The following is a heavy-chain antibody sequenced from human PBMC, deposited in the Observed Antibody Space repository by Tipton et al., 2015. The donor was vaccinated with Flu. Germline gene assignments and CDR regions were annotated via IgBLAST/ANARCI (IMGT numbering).Heavy chain of an antibody. D-gene: IGHD6-6*01. V-gene: IGHV4-34*01. CDR2: INHSGST. CDR3: ARRGMDKGIAARHRGYYYYYMDV. Sequence: TLSLTCAVYGGSFSGYYWSWIRQPPGKGLEWIGEINHSGSTNYNPSLKSRVTISVDTSKNQFSLKLSSVTAADTAVYYCARRGMDKGIAARHRGYYYYYMDVWGKGTTVTVSS. CDR1: GGSFSGYY. J-gene: IGHJ6*03.